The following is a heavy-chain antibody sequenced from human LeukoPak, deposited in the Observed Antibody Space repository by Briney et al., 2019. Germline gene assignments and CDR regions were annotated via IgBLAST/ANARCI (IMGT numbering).Heavy chain of an antibody. CDR1: GGSISSSSYY. CDR3: ASTYYYYYMDV. CDR2: IYYTGST. J-gene: IGHJ6*03. Sequence: SETLSLTCTVSGGSISSSSYYWTWSRQPPGKGLEWIGYIYYTGSTNYNPSLKSRVTISVDTSKNQFSLKLSSVTAADTAVFYCASTYYYYYMDVWGKGTTVTVSS. V-gene: IGHV4-61*05.